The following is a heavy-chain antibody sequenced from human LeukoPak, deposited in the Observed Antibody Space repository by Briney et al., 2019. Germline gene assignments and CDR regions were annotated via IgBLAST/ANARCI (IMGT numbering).Heavy chain of an antibody. Sequence: PSETLSLTCTVSGGSISSSSYYWGWIRQPPGKGLEWIGSIYYSGSTYYNPSLKSRVTISVDTSKNQFSLKLSSVTAADTAVYYCATETTRYYYGSGSMTSYFDYWGQGTLVTVSS. J-gene: IGHJ4*02. CDR2: IYYSGST. V-gene: IGHV4-39*01. CDR3: ATETTRYYYGSGSMTSYFDY. D-gene: IGHD3-10*01. CDR1: GGSISSSSYY.